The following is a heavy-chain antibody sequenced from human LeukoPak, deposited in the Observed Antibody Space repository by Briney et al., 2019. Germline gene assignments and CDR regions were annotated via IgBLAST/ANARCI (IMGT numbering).Heavy chain of an antibody. V-gene: IGHV4-31*03. Sequence: PSETLSLTCSVSGGSISSGGYYWNWIRQHPGKGLEWIGYIYYSGSTYYNPSLKSRVTISVDTSKNQFSLKLSSVTAADTAVYYCARRSVVVTPRVAFDIWGQGTMVTVSS. J-gene: IGHJ3*02. CDR3: ARRSVVVTPRVAFDI. CDR1: GGSISSGGYY. D-gene: IGHD2-21*02. CDR2: IYYSGST.